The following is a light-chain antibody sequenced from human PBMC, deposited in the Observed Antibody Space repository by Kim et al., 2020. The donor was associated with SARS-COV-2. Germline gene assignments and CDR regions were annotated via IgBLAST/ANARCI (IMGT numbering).Light chain of an antibody. V-gene: IGKV3-11*01. Sequence: PGKRATLSCRASQSVTHYLAWYQQKPGQAPRLLIYDASNRATGIPARFSGSGSGTDFTLTINRLEPEDFAVYYCQQRSSWPWTFGQGTKVDIK. CDR3: QQRSSWPWT. J-gene: IGKJ1*01. CDR2: DAS. CDR1: QSVTHY.